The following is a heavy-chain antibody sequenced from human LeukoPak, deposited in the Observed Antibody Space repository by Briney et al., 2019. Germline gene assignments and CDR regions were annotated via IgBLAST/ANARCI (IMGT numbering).Heavy chain of an antibody. Sequence: GGSLRLSCAASGFTFSSYGMHWVRQAPGKGLEWVAVISYDGSNKYYADSVKGRLTISRDNSKNTLYLQMNSLRSEDTAVYYCARDPGDGYNYAPLDYWGQGTLVTVSS. J-gene: IGHJ4*02. D-gene: IGHD5-24*01. CDR3: ARDPGDGYNYAPLDY. CDR2: ISYDGSNK. V-gene: IGHV3-30*03. CDR1: GFTFSSYG.